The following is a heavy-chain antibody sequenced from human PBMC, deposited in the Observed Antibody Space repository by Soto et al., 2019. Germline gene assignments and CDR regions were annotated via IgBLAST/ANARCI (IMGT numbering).Heavy chain of an antibody. V-gene: IGHV1-69*01. J-gene: IGHJ4*02. CDR1: GGTFSSYS. CDR2: IIPIMSTA. Sequence: QVQLVQSGAEVKKPGSSVKVSCKASGGTFSSYSISWVRQAPGQGLEWMGGIIPIMSTAKYAQKFQGRVSITADESTSTAYMEVTGLRSEDTAVEYCARKGRYFDWLLDYWGQGTLVTVSS. CDR3: ARKGRYFDWLLDY. D-gene: IGHD3-9*01.